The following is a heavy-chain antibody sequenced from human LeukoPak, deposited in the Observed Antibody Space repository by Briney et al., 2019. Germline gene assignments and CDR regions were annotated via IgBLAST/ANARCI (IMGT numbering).Heavy chain of an antibody. CDR2: IRFGGCNK. Sequence: GGSLRLSCAASRFTFSSYGMHWVRQAPGKGLEWVALIRFGGCNKYNADSVKGRLNTVHLQMNSLRGEDTAVYYCAKGWDIVEVPARPPQENHYMDVWDKGTTVSVPS. D-gene: IGHD2-2*01. J-gene: IGHJ6*03. CDR1: RFTFSSYG. CDR3: AKGWDIVEVPARPPQENHYMDV. V-gene: IGHV3-30*02.